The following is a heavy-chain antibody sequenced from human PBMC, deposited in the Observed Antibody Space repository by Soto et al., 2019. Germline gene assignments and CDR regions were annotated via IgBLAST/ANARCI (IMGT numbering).Heavy chain of an antibody. Sequence: GSLRLSCAASGFTFSSQAMSWVRQAPAEGLEWVSTISGTGGSTYYADSVKGRLTISRDNSKNTLYLQMNSLGAEDTAVYYCAKLYSYGQPGWGQGTLVTVSS. CDR2: ISGTGGST. J-gene: IGHJ4*02. D-gene: IGHD3-16*01. CDR3: AKLYSYGQPG. CDR1: GFTFSSQA. V-gene: IGHV3-23*01.